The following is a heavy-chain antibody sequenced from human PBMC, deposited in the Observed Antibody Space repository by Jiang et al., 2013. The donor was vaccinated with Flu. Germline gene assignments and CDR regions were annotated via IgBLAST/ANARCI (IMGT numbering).Heavy chain of an antibody. Sequence: SQTLSLTCAISGDSVSSNSAAWNWIRQSPSRGLEWLGRTYYRSKWYNDYAVSVKSRITINPDTSKNQFSLQLNSVTPEDTAVYYCARVLAGSGWYDDAFDIWGQGTMVTVSS. CDR3: ARVLAGSGWYDDAFDI. D-gene: IGHD6-19*01. V-gene: IGHV6-1*01. CDR2: TYYRSKWYN. J-gene: IGHJ3*02. CDR1: GDSVSSNSAA.